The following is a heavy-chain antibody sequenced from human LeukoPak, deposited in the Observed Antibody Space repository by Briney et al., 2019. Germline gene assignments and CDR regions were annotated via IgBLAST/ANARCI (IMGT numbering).Heavy chain of an antibody. J-gene: IGHJ4*02. D-gene: IGHD2-2*02. V-gene: IGHV3-48*01. CDR3: AKNRHIVVPAAIDFDY. CDR2: ISSGSRKI. CDR1: GFTLSGYS. Sequence: PGGSLRLSCAASGFTLSGYSMNWVRQAPGKGLEWVSYISSGSRKIYYADSVKGRFTISRDNAKNSLYLQMNSLRAEDTAVYYCAKNRHIVVPAAIDFDYWGQGTLVTVSS.